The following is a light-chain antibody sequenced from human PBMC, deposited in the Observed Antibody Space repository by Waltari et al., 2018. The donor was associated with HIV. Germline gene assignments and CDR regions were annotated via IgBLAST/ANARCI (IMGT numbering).Light chain of an antibody. J-gene: IGLJ3*02. CDR1: SSNIGTNT. Sequence: QSVLTQPPSASGTPGPRVTISCSGSSSNIGTNTVHWYQHLPGSAPTLLIYSNKQRPSGVPDRFSASKSGTSASLAISGLRSEDEAEYYCAAWDENLNGLFGGGTKLTVL. V-gene: IGLV1-44*01. CDR3: AAWDENLNGL. CDR2: SNK.